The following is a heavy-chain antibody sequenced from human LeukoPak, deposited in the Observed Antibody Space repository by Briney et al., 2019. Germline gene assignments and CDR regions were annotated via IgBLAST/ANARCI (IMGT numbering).Heavy chain of an antibody. CDR3: ARAGTVVDYDPSDAFDV. CDR2: INSDGSTT. J-gene: IGHJ3*01. V-gene: IGHV3-74*01. Sequence: GGSLRLSCAASGMTCSTYWMHWVRQAPGKGLVWVSRINSDGSTTSYVDSVEGRFTISRDNAKNTLYLQMNSLRAEDTAVYYCARAGTVVDYDPSDAFDVWGQGTMVTASS. CDR1: GMTCSTYW. D-gene: IGHD3-22*01.